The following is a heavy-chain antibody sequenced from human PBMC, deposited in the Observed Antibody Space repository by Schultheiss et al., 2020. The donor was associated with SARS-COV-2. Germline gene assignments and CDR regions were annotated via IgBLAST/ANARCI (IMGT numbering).Heavy chain of an antibody. CDR3: ASSYYDHDAFDI. V-gene: IGHV3-21*01. CDR1: GFTFSNYD. J-gene: IGHJ3*02. CDR2: ISSSSSYI. Sequence: GESLKISCAASGFTFSNYDMHWVRQATGKGLEWVSSISSSSSYIYYADSVKGRFTISRDNAKNSLYLQMNSLRAEDTAVYYCASSYYDHDAFDIWGQGTMVTVSS. D-gene: IGHD3-22*01.